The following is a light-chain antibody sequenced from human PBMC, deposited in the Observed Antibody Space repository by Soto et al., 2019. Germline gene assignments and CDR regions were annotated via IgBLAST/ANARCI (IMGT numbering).Light chain of an antibody. CDR1: QSVSSN. V-gene: IGKV3D-15*01. CDR3: QQYNNWPPT. Sequence: EIVMTQSPATLSVSPGERATLSCRASQSVSSNLAWYQQKPGQAPRLLIYGASIRATGIPARFSVSGSGTEFTLTISSLQSEDFAVYYCQQYNNWPPTFGGGTKVEIK. J-gene: IGKJ4*01. CDR2: GAS.